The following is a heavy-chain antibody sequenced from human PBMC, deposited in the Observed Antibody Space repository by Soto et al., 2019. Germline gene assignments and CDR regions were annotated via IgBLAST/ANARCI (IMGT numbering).Heavy chain of an antibody. CDR1: GGSISSYY. CDR2: IYYSGST. V-gene: IGHV4-59*01. Sequence: SETLSLTCTVSGGSISSYYWSRIRQPPGKGLEWIGYIYYSGSTNYNPSLKSRVTISVDTSKNQFSLRLSSVTAADTAVYYCARDIVGAVWGQGTLVTVSS. J-gene: IGHJ4*01. D-gene: IGHD1-26*01. CDR3: ARDIVGAV.